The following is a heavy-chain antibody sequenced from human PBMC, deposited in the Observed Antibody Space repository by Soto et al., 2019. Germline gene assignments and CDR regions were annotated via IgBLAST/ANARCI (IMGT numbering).Heavy chain of an antibody. D-gene: IGHD6-19*01. CDR1: GYTFTGYA. J-gene: IGHJ4*02. Sequence: QVQLVQSGAEEKKPGASVKVSCKASGYTFTGYAMHWVRQAPGQRLEWMGWINAGNGNTKYSQKFQGGVXXXRXXSASTAYMELSSLRSEDTAVYYCARAVAVPADFDYWGQGTLVTVSS. CDR3: ARAVAVPADFDY. V-gene: IGHV1-3*05. CDR2: INAGNGNT.